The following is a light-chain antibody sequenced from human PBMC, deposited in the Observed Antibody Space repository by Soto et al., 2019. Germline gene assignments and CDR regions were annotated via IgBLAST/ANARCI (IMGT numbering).Light chain of an antibody. J-gene: IGLJ3*02. CDR2: DVS. CDR1: SSDIGAYKF. V-gene: IGLV2-14*03. Sequence: QSVLTQPASVSGSPLQSIAISCTGTSSDIGAYKFVSWYQQHPGQVPKLIIYDVSSRPPGVSDRFSGSKSGNTASLTISGLQGEDEADYYCASLTGSSTVVFGGGTKLTVL. CDR3: ASLTGSSTVV.